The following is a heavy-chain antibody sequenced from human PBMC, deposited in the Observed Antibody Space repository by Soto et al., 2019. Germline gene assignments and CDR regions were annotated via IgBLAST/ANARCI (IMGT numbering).Heavy chain of an antibody. CDR1: GFTIGSYA. CDR2: ISASGGST. D-gene: IGHD3-22*01. J-gene: IGHJ3*02. CDR3: AKDLESSGYYLGVFDI. Sequence: HPGGSLRLSCAASGFTIGSYAMTWVRQAPGKGLEWVSIISASGGSTYYADSVKGRFTISRDNSKNTLYLQMNRLRVEDTAVYYCAKDLESSGYYLGVFDIWGRGTKVTVSS. V-gene: IGHV3-23*01.